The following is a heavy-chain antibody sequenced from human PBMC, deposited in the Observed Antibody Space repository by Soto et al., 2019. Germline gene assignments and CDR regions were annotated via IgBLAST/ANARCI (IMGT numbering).Heavy chain of an antibody. V-gene: IGHV1-2*02. CDR3: RVTGISEVDY. D-gene: IGHD2-21*02. CDR2: IYPDSGGT. Sequence: QVQLVQSGAEVKKPGASVKVSCRTSGYTFSGFYIHWVRQAPGQGLESMGWIYPDSGGTDYAQKFQGRVTMTRDTSISTAYMESSRLSSDDTAVYYCRVTGISEVDYWGQGTLVTVSS. J-gene: IGHJ4*02. CDR1: GYTFSGFY.